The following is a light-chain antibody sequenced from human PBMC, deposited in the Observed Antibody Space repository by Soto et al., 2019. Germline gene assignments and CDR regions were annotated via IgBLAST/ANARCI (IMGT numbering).Light chain of an antibody. CDR2: GAS. CDR3: QQYNYWPT. CDR1: QSVSSN. V-gene: IGKV3-15*01. J-gene: IGKJ1*01. Sequence: EIVMTQSPATLSVSPGERATLSCRASQSVSSNLAWYQQKPGQAPRLLIYGASTRATGIPARFSGSGSGTEFILTITSLQSEDFAVYYCQQYNYWPTFGQGTKVDIK.